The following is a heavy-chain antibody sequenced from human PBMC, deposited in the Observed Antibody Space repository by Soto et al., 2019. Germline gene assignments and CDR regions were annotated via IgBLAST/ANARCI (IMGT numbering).Heavy chain of an antibody. D-gene: IGHD6-19*01. CDR2: ISSNGNT. CDR1: DGSISGNF. Sequence: LSLTCTVSDGSISGNFLTWIRQPAGKGLEWIGRISSNGNTDYNPSLKSRVTMSIDTSKNHFSLDLISVTASDTAIYYCAREVWVAGLLYYFDFWGQGTLVTVS. V-gene: IGHV4-4*07. CDR3: AREVWVAGLLYYFDF. J-gene: IGHJ4*02.